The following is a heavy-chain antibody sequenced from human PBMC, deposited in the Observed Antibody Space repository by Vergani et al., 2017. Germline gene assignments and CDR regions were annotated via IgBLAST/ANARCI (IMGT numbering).Heavy chain of an antibody. CDR3: ASNYGGTTYYYYYGMDV. J-gene: IGHJ6*02. D-gene: IGHD4-23*01. CDR2: IIPIFGTA. Sequence: QVQLVQSGAEVKKPGSSVKVSCKASGGTFSSYAISWVRQAPGQGLEWMGGIIPIFGTANYAQKFQGRVTITADASTSTAYMELSSLRSEDTAVYYCASNYGGTTYYYYYGMDVWGQGTTVTVSS. V-gene: IGHV1-69*01. CDR1: GGTFSSYA.